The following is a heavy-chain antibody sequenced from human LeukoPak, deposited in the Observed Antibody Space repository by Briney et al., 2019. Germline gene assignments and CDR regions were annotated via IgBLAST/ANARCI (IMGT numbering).Heavy chain of an antibody. J-gene: IGHJ4*02. Sequence: ASVKVSCKASGYTFTSYGISWVRQAPGQGLEWMGWISAYNGNTNYAQKLQGRVTMTTDTSTSTAYMELRSLRSDDTAVYYCARPLPTYYYDSSGYSTNTSLDYWGQGTLVTVSS. D-gene: IGHD3-22*01. V-gene: IGHV1-18*01. CDR1: GYTFTSYG. CDR2: ISAYNGNT. CDR3: ARPLPTYYYDSSGYSTNTSLDY.